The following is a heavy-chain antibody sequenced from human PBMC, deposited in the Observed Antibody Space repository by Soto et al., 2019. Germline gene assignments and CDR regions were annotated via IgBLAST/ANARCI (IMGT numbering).Heavy chain of an antibody. CDR2: ISYDGSNK. Sequence: PGGSLRLSCAASGFTFSSYGMHGVRQAPGKGLEWVAVISYDGSNKYYADSVKGRFTISRDNSKNTLYLQMNSLRAEDTAVYYCAKDKGYCISTSCDLWHYYYYGMDVWGQGTTVTVSS. V-gene: IGHV3-30*18. J-gene: IGHJ6*02. CDR1: GFTFSSYG. D-gene: IGHD2-2*01. CDR3: AKDKGYCISTSCDLWHYYYYGMDV.